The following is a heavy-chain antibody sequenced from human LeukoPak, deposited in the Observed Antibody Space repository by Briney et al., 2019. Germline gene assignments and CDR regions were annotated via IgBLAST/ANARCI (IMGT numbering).Heavy chain of an antibody. CDR3: AGRPTGYSSGYIH. CDR2: ISGSAHKI. D-gene: IGHD5-18*01. V-gene: IGHV3-23*01. Sequence: PGGSLRLSCVASGITFSNYAVSWVRQATEKGLDWVSVISGSAHKIRYADSVKGRFTISRDNSENIVYLQMNNLRVADTAVYYCAGRPTGYSSGYIHWGQGTPVTVSS. CDR1: GITFSNYA. J-gene: IGHJ4*02.